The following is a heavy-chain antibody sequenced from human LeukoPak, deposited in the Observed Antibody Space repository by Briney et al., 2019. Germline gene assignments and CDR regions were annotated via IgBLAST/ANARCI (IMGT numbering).Heavy chain of an antibody. V-gene: IGHV7-4-1*02. Sequence: ASVKVSCKTSGYTFTSYAISWVRQAPGQGLEWMGWINTNTGNPTYAQGFAGRYVFSLDTSVSTAYLQISGLKADDTAVYYCGRDPKLGIRGYTYGYIDSWGQGTLVIVSS. CDR1: GYTFTSYA. J-gene: IGHJ4*02. D-gene: IGHD5-18*01. CDR2: INTNTGNP. CDR3: GRDPKLGIRGYTYGYIDS.